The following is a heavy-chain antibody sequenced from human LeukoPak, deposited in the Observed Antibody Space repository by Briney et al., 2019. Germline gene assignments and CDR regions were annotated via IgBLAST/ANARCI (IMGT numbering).Heavy chain of an antibody. CDR2: IYHSGST. V-gene: IGHV4-4*02. J-gene: IGHJ3*02. CDR1: GGSISSSNW. D-gene: IGHD3-22*01. CDR3: ARDDYFDTNNYADDGFDI. Sequence: SETLSLTCAVSGGSISSSNWWSWVRQPPGKGLEWIGEIYHSGSTNYNPSLKSRVTISVDKSKNQFSLKLSSVTAADTAVYYCARDDYFDTNNYADDGFDIWGQGTMVTVSS.